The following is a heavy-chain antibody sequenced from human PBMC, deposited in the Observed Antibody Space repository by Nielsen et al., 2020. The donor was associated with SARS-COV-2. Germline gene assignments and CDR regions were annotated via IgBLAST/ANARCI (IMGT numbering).Heavy chain of an antibody. CDR2: ISGSGGST. CDR3: LKESRHYSFTFYY. Sequence: GGSLRLSCAASGFTFSSYAMTWVRQAPGKGLEWVSIISGSGGSTYYADSVKGRFTISRDNSKNTLYLQMTSLRAEDTAVYYCLKESRHYSFTFYYWGQGTLVTASS. CDR1: GFTFSSYA. D-gene: IGHD4-11*01. V-gene: IGHV3-23*01. J-gene: IGHJ4*02.